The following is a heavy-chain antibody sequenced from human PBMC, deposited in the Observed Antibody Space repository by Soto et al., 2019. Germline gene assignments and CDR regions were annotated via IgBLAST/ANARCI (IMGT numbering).Heavy chain of an antibody. Sequence: PVGSLRLSCAASGFTFSSYSMNWVRQAPGKGLEWVSYISSSSSTIYYADSVKGRFTISRDNAKNSLYLQMNSMRDEDTAVYYWARALPPGYGDYGGYWGQGTLVTVSS. CDR3: ARALPPGYGDYGGY. D-gene: IGHD4-17*01. CDR1: GFTFSSYS. J-gene: IGHJ4*02. V-gene: IGHV3-48*02. CDR2: ISSSSSTI.